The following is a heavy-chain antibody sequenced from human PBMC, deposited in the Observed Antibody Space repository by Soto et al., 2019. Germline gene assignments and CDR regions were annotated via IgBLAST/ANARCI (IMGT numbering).Heavy chain of an antibody. V-gene: IGHV4-30-2*01. Sequence: QLQLQESGSGLVKPSQTLSLTCAVSGGSMSSGNYAWSWIRQPPGKGLEWIGYIYLSGTTYYNPSLKSRVTISVDRSKKQFSLKLNSVTAADTAVYYCVREGNGFDYWGQGTLVTVSS. D-gene: IGHD1-1*01. CDR3: VREGNGFDY. J-gene: IGHJ4*02. CDR1: GGSMSSGNYA. CDR2: IYLSGTT.